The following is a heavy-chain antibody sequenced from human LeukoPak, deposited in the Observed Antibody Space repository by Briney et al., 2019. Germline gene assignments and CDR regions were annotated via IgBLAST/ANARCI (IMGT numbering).Heavy chain of an antibody. CDR3: ASGYYDSFRFDY. V-gene: IGHV1-2*06. D-gene: IGHD3-22*01. CDR1: GYTFTGYY. Sequence: ASVKVSCKASGYTFTGYYMRWVRQAPGQGLEWMGRIKPNSGGTNYAQKFQGRVTMTRDTSICTAYMELRRLRSDDTAVYYCASGYYDSFRFDYWGQGTLVTVSS. J-gene: IGHJ4*02. CDR2: IKPNSGGT.